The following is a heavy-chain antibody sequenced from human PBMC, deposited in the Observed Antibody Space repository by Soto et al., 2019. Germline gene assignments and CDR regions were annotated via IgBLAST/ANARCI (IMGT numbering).Heavy chain of an antibody. V-gene: IGHV1-69*01. D-gene: IGHD5-12*01. CDR2: SIPIFGTA. CDR1: GGTFSSSS. Sequence: QEQLVQSGAEVKKPGSSVKVSCKASGGTFSSSSINWVRQAPGQGLEWMGGSIPIFGTADYAQKFHGKINITADESTNTGYMELSSLRSEDTAVYDCARLFMGRDYSGYDAFNIWGQGTMVPVSS. J-gene: IGHJ3*02. CDR3: ARLFMGRDYSGYDAFNI.